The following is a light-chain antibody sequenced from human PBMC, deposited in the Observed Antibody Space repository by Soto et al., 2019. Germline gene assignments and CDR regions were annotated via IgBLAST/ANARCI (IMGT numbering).Light chain of an antibody. CDR2: EVR. Sequence: QSVLTQPASVSGSPGQSITIYCAGTMRDVGAYNLVSWYQQHAGRAPQLIIYEVRNRPSGIYCRFSGSKSGNTASLTISGLQAEDEGDYYCSSYTSKSSLIFGGGTKLTVL. CDR1: MRDVGAYNL. V-gene: IGLV2-14*01. CDR3: SSYTSKSSLI. J-gene: IGLJ2*01.